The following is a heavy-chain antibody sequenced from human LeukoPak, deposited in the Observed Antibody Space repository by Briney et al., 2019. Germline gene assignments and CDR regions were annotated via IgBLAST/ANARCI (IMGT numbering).Heavy chain of an antibody. Sequence: ASVKVSCKASGYTFTSYDINWVRQATGQGLEWMGWMNPNSGNTGYAQKFQGRVTMTRNTSISTAYMELSSLRSEDTAVYYCASDPYSAITGPELVYWGQGTLVTVSS. V-gene: IGHV1-8*01. D-gene: IGHD1-20*01. CDR2: MNPNSGNT. J-gene: IGHJ4*02. CDR3: ASDPYSAITGPELVY. CDR1: GYTFTSYD.